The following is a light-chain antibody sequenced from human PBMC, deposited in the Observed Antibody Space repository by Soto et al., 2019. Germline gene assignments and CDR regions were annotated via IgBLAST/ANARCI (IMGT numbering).Light chain of an antibody. CDR3: SSYTTSGARV. CDR2: DVS. Sequence: QSALTQPASVSGSPGQSITISCTGTSSDVGGYKYVSWYQQHPGKAPKLMIYDVSNRPSGVSDRFSASKSGKTASLTISGLQAEDEADYYCSSYTTSGARVFGGGTKLTVL. V-gene: IGLV2-14*01. CDR1: SSDVGGYKY. J-gene: IGLJ2*01.